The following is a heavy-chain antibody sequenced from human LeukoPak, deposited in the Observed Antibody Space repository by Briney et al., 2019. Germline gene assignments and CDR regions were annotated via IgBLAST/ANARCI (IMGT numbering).Heavy chain of an antibody. CDR2: ISYDGSNK. CDR1: GFTFSSYA. V-gene: IGHV3-30-3*01. D-gene: IGHD3-3*01. Sequence: GGSLRLSCAASGFTFSSYAMHWVRQAPGKGLEWVAVISYDGSNKYYADSVKGRFTISRDSSKNTLYLQMNSLRAEDTAVYYCAREGTIFGVVSYFDYWGQGTLVTVSS. CDR3: AREGTIFGVVSYFDY. J-gene: IGHJ4*02.